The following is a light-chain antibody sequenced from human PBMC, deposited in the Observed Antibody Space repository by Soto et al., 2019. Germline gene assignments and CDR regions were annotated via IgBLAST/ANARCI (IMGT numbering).Light chain of an antibody. Sequence: VLTQSPSASASLGASVKLTCTLSSGHSNYAIAWHQQQSEKGPRYLMKLNSDGSHSKGDGIPDRFSGSSSGAERYLTIFSLQSEDEADYYCQTWGSGIVVFGGGTKVTVL. CDR1: SGHSNYA. J-gene: IGLJ2*01. V-gene: IGLV4-69*01. CDR3: QTWGSGIVV. CDR2: LNSDGSH.